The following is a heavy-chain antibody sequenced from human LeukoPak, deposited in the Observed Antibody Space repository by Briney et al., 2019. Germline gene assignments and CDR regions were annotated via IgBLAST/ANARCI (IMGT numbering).Heavy chain of an antibody. D-gene: IGHD4-23*01. CDR3: AKLSRNDYGGTTPFDY. J-gene: IGHJ4*02. CDR1: GFTFSSYA. CDR2: ISYDGSNK. Sequence: GGSLRLSCAASGFTFSSYAMHWVRQAPGKGLEWVAVISYDGSNKYYADSVKGRFTISRDNSKNTLYLQMNTLRAEDTAVYYCAKLSRNDYGGTTPFDYWGQGTLVTVSS. V-gene: IGHV3-30*04.